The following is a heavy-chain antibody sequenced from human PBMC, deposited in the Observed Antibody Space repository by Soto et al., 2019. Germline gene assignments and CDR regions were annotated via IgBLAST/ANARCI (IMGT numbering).Heavy chain of an antibody. Sequence: SETLSLTCAVYGGSFSGYYWSWIRQPPGKGLEWIGEINHSGSTNYNPSLKSRVTISVDTSKNQFSLKLSSVTAADTAVYYCARARLGMDRGEYYVMDVWGQGTTVTVSS. V-gene: IGHV4-34*01. CDR1: GGSFSGYY. CDR3: ARARLGMDRGEYYVMDV. J-gene: IGHJ6*02. D-gene: IGHD3-10*01. CDR2: INHSGST.